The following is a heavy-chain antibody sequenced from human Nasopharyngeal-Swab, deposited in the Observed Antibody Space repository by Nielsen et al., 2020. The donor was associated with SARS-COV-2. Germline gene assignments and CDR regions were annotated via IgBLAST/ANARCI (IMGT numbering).Heavy chain of an antibody. CDR1: GLTVSNNY. CDR2: VFSGVST. D-gene: IGHD3-22*01. Sequence: GESLKISCAASGLTVSNNYMTWVRQAPGKGPEWVSIVFSGVSTYYADSVKGRFTISRDNSKNTLYLQMNSLRAEDTAVYYCAREDTMIVTPDYWGQGTLVTVSS. V-gene: IGHV3-66*01. J-gene: IGHJ4*02. CDR3: AREDTMIVTPDY.